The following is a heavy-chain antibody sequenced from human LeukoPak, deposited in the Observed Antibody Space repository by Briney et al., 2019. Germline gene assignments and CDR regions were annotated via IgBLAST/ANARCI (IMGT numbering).Heavy chain of an antibody. CDR3: ARLAVYYSNYVRWFDL. Sequence: GASLQISCQGSGSIFTRYWIGWGRQVPGKGLEWMGIIYPDDSDTRYRPSFQGQVTISADKSITPAYLQWSSLKASDTAMYYCARLAVYYSNYVRWFDLWGQGTLVTVSS. J-gene: IGHJ5*02. CDR2: IYPDDSDT. D-gene: IGHD4-11*01. CDR1: GSIFTRYW. V-gene: IGHV5-51*01.